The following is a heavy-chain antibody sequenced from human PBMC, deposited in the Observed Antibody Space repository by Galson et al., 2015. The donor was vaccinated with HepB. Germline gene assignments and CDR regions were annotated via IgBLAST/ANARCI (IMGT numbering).Heavy chain of an antibody. V-gene: IGHV1-2*06. J-gene: IGHJ5*02. CDR1: GYTFTGYY. D-gene: IGHD2-2*01. CDR2: INPNSGGT. CDR3: ASELEDCSSTSCFLLGGFDP. Sequence: SVKVSCKASGYTFTGYYMHWVRQAPGQGLEWMGRINPNSGGTNYAQKFQGRVTMTRDTSISTAYMELSRLRSDDTAVYYCASELEDCSSTSCFLLGGFDPWGQGTLVTVSS.